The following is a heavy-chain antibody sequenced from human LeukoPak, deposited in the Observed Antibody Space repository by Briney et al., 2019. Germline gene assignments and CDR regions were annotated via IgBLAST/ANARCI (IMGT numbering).Heavy chain of an antibody. V-gene: IGHV3-30*04. CDR1: GFTFSSYA. D-gene: IGHD5-18*01. J-gene: IGHJ4*02. CDR2: ISYDGSNK. Sequence: GGSLRLSCAASGFTFSSYAIHWVRQAPGKGLEWVAVISYDGSNKYYADSVKGRFTISRDNSKNTLYLQMNSLRAEDTAVYYCAKGTYSYGYPPDYWGQGTLVTVSS. CDR3: AKGTYSYGYPPDY.